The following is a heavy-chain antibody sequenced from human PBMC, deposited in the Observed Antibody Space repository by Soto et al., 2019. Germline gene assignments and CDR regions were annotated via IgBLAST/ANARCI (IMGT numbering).Heavy chain of an antibody. CDR3: ARGTMVRGGFDP. Sequence: ASVKVSCKASGYTFTSYDINWVRQATGQGLEWMGWMNPNSGNTGYAQKFQGRVTMTRNTSISTAHMELSSLRSEDTAVYYCARGTMVRGGFDPWGQGTLVTVSS. J-gene: IGHJ5*02. CDR2: MNPNSGNT. CDR1: GYTFTSYD. D-gene: IGHD3-10*01. V-gene: IGHV1-8*01.